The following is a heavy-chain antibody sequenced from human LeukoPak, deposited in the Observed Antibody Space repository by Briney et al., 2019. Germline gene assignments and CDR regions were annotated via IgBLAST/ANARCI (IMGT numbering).Heavy chain of an antibody. V-gene: IGHV3-23*01. CDR2: ISGSGSST. Sequence: GGSLRLSCAASGFTFSSYAVNWVRRAPGKGLEWVSAISGSGSSTYYADSVKGRFTISRDSSKNTVHLQMNTLRAEDTAVYYCAKAAVPGTKYYIDYWGQGTLVTVSS. CDR1: GFTFSSYA. CDR3: AKAAVPGTKYYIDY. D-gene: IGHD2-8*01. J-gene: IGHJ4*02.